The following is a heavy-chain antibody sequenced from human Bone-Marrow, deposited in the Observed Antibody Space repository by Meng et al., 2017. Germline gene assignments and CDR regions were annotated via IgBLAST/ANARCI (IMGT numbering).Heavy chain of an antibody. Sequence: SVKVSCKASGGTFSSYAISWVRQAPGQGLEWMGGITPIFGTANYAQKFQGRVTITADESTSTAYMELSSLRSEDTAVYYCARGATDNIVVVTAITFDYYYGMDVWGQGTTVTVSS. J-gene: IGHJ6*02. V-gene: IGHV1-69*13. CDR2: ITPIFGTA. CDR1: GGTFSSYA. D-gene: IGHD2-21*02. CDR3: ARGATDNIVVVTAITFDYYYGMDV.